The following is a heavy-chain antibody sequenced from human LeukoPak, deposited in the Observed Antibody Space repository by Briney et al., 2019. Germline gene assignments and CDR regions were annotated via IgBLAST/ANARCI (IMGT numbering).Heavy chain of an antibody. CDR1: GGSISSYY. CDR2: IYYSGST. J-gene: IGHJ3*02. D-gene: IGHD7-27*01. V-gene: IGHV4-59*08. CDR3: ARHDYSWGATHDAFDI. Sequence: SETLSLTCTVSGGSISSYYWSWIRQPPGTGLEWTGYIYYSGSTNYNPSLKSRVTISVDTSKNQFSLKLSSVTAADTAVYYCARHDYSWGATHDAFDIWGQGTMVTVSS.